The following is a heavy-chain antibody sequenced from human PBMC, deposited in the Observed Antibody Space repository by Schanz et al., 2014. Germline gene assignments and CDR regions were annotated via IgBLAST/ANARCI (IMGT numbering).Heavy chain of an antibody. J-gene: IGHJ2*01. CDR1: GYTFIDYY. V-gene: IGHV1-2*02. CDR2: IDPNGGAT. Sequence: QVQLVQSGAEVKKPGASVKVSCKASGYTFIDYYMHWVRQAPGQGLEWVGWIDPNGGATNHAQMLQGRVTMTRDTSISTAYMELRSLRSDDTAHYYCVRVPSRDVSFDLWGRGTLVTVSS. D-gene: IGHD3-16*01. CDR3: VRVPSRDVSFDL.